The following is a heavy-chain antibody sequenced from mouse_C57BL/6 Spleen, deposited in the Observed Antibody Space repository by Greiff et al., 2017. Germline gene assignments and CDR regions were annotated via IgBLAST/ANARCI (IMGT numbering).Heavy chain of an antibody. V-gene: IGHV1-4*01. CDR2: INPSSGYT. CDR3: ARRAVVAPMDY. Sequence: VQLQQSGAELARPGASVKMSCKASGYTFTSYTMHWVKQRPGQSLEWIGYINPSSGYTKYNQKFKDKATLTADKSSSTAYMQLSSLTSEDSAVYYCARRAVVAPMDYWGQGTSVTVSS. CDR1: GYTFTSYT. J-gene: IGHJ4*01. D-gene: IGHD1-1*01.